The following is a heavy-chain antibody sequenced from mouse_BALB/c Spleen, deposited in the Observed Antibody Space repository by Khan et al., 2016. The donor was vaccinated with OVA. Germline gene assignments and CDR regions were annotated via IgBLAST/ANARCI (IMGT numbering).Heavy chain of an antibody. D-gene: IGHD2-12*01. CDR2: VNPNNGDT. V-gene: IGHV1-26*01. J-gene: IGHJ3*01. CDR1: GYSFTLYY. Sequence: EVQLQESGPDLVKPGASVKISCKASGYSFTLYYMTWVRQGHGKSPEWIGRVNPNNGDTNYNQNFKGKAILTVDKSSNTAYMELRSLTSEDSAVFYCARGYEFFPYWGQGTLVTVSA. CDR3: ARGYEFFPY.